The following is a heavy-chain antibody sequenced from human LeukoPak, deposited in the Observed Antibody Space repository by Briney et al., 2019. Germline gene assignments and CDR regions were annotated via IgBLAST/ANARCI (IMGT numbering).Heavy chain of an antibody. Sequence: GGSLRLSCVASGFTFSTSIIHWVRQAPGKGLEYVSVITGNGDIIAYADSVKGRFTISRDNSKNTLYLQMNSLRAEDTAVYYCARASIYGDELGAFDIWGQGTMVTVSS. V-gene: IGHV3-64*02. CDR1: GFTFSTSI. CDR3: ARASIYGDELGAFDI. J-gene: IGHJ3*02. CDR2: ITGNGDII. D-gene: IGHD4-17*01.